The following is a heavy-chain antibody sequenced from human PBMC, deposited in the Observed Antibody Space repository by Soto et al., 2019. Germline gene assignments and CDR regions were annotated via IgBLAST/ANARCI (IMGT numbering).Heavy chain of an antibody. Sequence: GGSLRLSCAASAFTFGTYNMHWVRQAPGKGLEWLSVITYDESDKYYADSVKGRFTISRDNSKDTLYLQINSLRTEDTAVYYCARSGHDAFDIWGQGTMVTVSS. D-gene: IGHD3-10*01. V-gene: IGHV3-30-3*01. CDR1: AFTFGTYN. J-gene: IGHJ3*02. CDR3: ARSGHDAFDI. CDR2: ITYDESDK.